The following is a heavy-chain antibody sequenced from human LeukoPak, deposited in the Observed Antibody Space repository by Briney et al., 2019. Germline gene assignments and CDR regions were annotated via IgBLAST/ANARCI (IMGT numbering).Heavy chain of an antibody. Sequence: GGSLRLSCAASGFTFSRYAMHWVRQAPGKGLEWVAVISYHGSDEYYADSVKGRFTISRDNSKSTLYLQMNSLRAEDTAAYYCARARGASPLMRNDGFDIWGQGTMVTVSS. V-gene: IGHV3-30*04. CDR3: ARARGASPLMRNDGFDI. D-gene: IGHD3-10*01. CDR2: ISYHGSDE. CDR1: GFTFSRYA. J-gene: IGHJ3*02.